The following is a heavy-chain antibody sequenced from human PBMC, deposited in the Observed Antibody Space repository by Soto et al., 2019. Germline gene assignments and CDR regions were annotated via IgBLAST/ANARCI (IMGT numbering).Heavy chain of an antibody. CDR2: INHSGST. Sequence: SETLSLTCAVYGGSFSGYYWSWIRQPPGKGLEWIGEINHSGSTNYNPSLKSRVTISVDTSKNQFSLKLSSVTAANTAVYYCARGPSSGWYSLFDYWGQGTLVTISS. V-gene: IGHV4-34*01. CDR3: ARGPSSGWYSLFDY. J-gene: IGHJ4*02. D-gene: IGHD6-19*01. CDR1: GGSFSGYY.